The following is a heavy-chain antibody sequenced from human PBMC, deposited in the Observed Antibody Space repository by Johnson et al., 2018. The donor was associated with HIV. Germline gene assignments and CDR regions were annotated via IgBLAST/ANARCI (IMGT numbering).Heavy chain of an antibody. CDR2: SSGNSGST. D-gene: IGHD4-17*01. J-gene: IGHJ3*02. CDR1: GFTFEDYA. V-gene: IGHV3-9*01. Sequence: VQLVESGGGVVQPGKSLRISCSASGFTFEDYAMHWVRQAPGKGLEWVSGSSGNSGSTVYADSVKGRFTISRDNAKNSLYLQMNSLRVEDTALYYCARDGTTGPSGDAFDIWGQGTMVTVSS. CDR3: ARDGTTGPSGDAFDI.